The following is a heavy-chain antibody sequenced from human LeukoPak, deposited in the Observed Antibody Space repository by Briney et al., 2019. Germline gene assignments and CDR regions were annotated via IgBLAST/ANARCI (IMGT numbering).Heavy chain of an antibody. J-gene: IGHJ3*02. CDR3: ARPESSGWYGAFDI. Sequence: GESVRLSCGASGFNFDDFALSWVHQAPGKGLEWVSGLNWNGRLTYYAESVRGRFTISRDSAKKSLYLQMNSLTGDDTALYYCARPESSGWYGAFDIWGQGTLVTVSS. CDR1: GFNFDDFA. V-gene: IGHV3-20*04. CDR2: LNWNGRLT. D-gene: IGHD6-19*01.